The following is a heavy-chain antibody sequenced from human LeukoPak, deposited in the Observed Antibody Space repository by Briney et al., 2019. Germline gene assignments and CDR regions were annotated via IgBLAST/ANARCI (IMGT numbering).Heavy chain of an antibody. V-gene: IGHV1-69*13. D-gene: IGHD2/OR15-2a*01. J-gene: IGHJ5*02. CDR1: GVTFSNYA. Sequence: SSVNVSYKASGVTFSNYAFSWVRHAPGQGLEWMAETIPLFCERKYPEKFQGRVTITPDATTNTVFLDLLSLRSEDTAVYDCAARIYAPGDVGWFDPWGQGTLVTVSS. CDR3: AARIYAPGDVGWFDP. CDR2: TIPLFCER.